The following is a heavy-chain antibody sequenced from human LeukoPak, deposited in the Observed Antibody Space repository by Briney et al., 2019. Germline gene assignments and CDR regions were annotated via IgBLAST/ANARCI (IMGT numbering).Heavy chain of an antibody. CDR3: AKDVVESGWTPFNFDY. CDR1: GFTFSSYA. D-gene: IGHD6-19*01. J-gene: IGHJ4*02. CDR2: ISGSGGST. V-gene: IGHV3-23*01. Sequence: GGSLRLSCAASGFTFSSYAMSWVRQAPGKGLEWVSAISGSGGSTYYADSVKGRFTISRDNSKNTLYLQMNSLRAEDTAVYYCAKDVVESGWTPFNFDYWGQGTLVTVSS.